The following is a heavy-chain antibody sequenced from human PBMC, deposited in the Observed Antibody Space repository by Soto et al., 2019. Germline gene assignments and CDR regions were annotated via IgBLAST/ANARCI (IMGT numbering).Heavy chain of an antibody. D-gene: IGHD2-21*01. Sequence: PGGSLRLSWAASGITFSNAWMNWVRQAPGKGREYIGRIRSKTDGGTTEYAAPVEGRFTISRDDSKNTLYLQMGGLKTEDTAVYYCTTSRHCTYDLDNWGQGTLVTVSS. CDR2: IRSKTDGGTT. V-gene: IGHV3-15*01. CDR3: TTSRHCTYDLDN. J-gene: IGHJ3*02. CDR1: GITFSNAW.